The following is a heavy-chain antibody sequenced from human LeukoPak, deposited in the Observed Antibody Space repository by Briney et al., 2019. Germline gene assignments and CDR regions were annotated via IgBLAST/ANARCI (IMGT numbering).Heavy chain of an antibody. D-gene: IGHD2-15*01. Sequence: PSETLSLTCTVSGGSISTGSYYWSWIRQPAGKGLEWIGRIYTSGSTNYNSSLKSRLTISVDTSKNQFSLKLTSVTAADTAVYYCARGGFCSGGSCYPYFDNWGQGTLVTVSS. V-gene: IGHV4-61*02. CDR3: ARGGFCSGGSCYPYFDN. CDR2: IYTSGST. J-gene: IGHJ4*02. CDR1: GGSISTGSYY.